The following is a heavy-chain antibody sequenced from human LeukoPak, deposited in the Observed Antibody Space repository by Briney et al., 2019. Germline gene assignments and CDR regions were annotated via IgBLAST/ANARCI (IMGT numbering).Heavy chain of an antibody. Sequence: GGSLRLSCAASGFMFSSNWMSWVRLAPGKGLEWVANIKEDGTETYYVDSVKGRFTISRDNAKNSLYLQMNRLRVEDTAVYYCAKEGRSLQTYWGQGTLVTVSS. CDR1: GFMFSSNW. D-gene: IGHD5-24*01. V-gene: IGHV3-7*03. J-gene: IGHJ4*02. CDR2: IKEDGTET. CDR3: AKEGRSLQTY.